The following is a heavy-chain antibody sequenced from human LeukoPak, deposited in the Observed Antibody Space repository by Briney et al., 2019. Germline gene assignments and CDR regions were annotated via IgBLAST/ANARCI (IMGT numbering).Heavy chain of an antibody. CDR3: ARDLPPAPWNGMDV. V-gene: IGHV3-53*01. D-gene: IGHD2-2*01. Sequence: GGSLRLSCAASGLTVSSNYMSWVRQAPGKGLEWVSVIYSGGSTYYADSVKGRFTISRDNSKNTLYLQMNSLRPEDTAVYYCARDLPPAPWNGMDVWGQGTTVTVSS. CDR1: GLTVSSNY. CDR2: IYSGGST. J-gene: IGHJ6*02.